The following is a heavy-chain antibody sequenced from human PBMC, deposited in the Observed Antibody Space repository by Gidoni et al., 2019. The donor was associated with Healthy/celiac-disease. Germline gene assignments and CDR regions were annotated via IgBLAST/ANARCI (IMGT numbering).Heavy chain of an antibody. J-gene: IGHJ3*02. Sequence: SWIRQPAGKGLEWIGRIYTSGSTNYNPSLKSRVTMSVDTSKNQFSLKLSSVTAAATAVYYCARAVVDTAMVRGRGAFDIWGQGTMVTVSS. D-gene: IGHD5-18*01. CDR3: ARAVVDTAMVRGRGAFDI. CDR2: IYTSGST. V-gene: IGHV4-4*07.